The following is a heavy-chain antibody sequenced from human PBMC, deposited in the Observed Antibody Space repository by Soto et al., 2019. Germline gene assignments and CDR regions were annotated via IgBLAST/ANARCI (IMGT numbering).Heavy chain of an antibody. CDR3: APLTVSLSGPYGIHI. V-gene: IGHV4-39*01. D-gene: IGHD2-15*01. CDR1: GYSVSSSDYY. Sequence: QSLTCSVSGYSVSSSDYYWAWIRQPPGKGLEWIGSIFYSGLTYYNPSLKSRVTLSVDTSKNQFSVRLTSVTAADTAVYYCAPLTVSLSGPYGIHIWGQGTTVTVSS. J-gene: IGHJ6*02. CDR2: IFYSGLT.